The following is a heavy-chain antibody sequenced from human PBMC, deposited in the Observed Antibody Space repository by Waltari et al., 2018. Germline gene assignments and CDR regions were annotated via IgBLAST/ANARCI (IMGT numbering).Heavy chain of an antibody. CDR2: IRPSGDST. Sequence: QVQLVQSGAEVKKPGASMKVSCKASGYDIPGYYTHWMRQAPGQGLQWMGLIRPSGDSTNYAQKFRGRVSMTRDTSTNTVYMELGSLTSEDTAVYYCAREKKGGYFDYWGQGTPVTVSS. CDR1: GYDIPGYY. D-gene: IGHD3-22*01. V-gene: IGHV1-46*01. CDR3: AREKKGGYFDY. J-gene: IGHJ4*02.